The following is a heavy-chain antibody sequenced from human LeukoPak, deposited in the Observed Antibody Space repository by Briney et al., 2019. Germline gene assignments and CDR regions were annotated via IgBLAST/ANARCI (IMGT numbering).Heavy chain of an antibody. CDR2: IGSDGKT. J-gene: IGHJ4*02. Sequence: HTGGSLRLSCEASGFTFSAYAMTWVRQAPGKGLEWVSSIGSDGKTHYSESVKGRFAISRDNSKNTLYLQMNSLRAEDTAVYYCAKDSRSIIYSGSYHDYWGQGTLVTVSS. V-gene: IGHV3-23*01. CDR1: GFTFSAYA. CDR3: AKDSRSIIYSGSYHDY. D-gene: IGHD1-26*01.